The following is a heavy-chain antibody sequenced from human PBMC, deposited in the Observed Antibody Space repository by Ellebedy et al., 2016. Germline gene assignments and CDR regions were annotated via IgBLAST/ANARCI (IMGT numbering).Heavy chain of an antibody. V-gene: IGHV3-21*05. Sequence: GGSLRLXCVAPAFALRSSGMNWVRQAPGRGLEWVSYISRLSSDMYYADSVQGRFTISRDDAKNSLYLQMNSLRAEDTGVYYCARDGGRCPSRPGCLDLWGQGTLVTVSS. D-gene: IGHD3-16*01. J-gene: IGHJ5*02. CDR3: ARDGGRCPSRPGCLDL. CDR2: ISRLSSDM. CDR1: AFALRSSG.